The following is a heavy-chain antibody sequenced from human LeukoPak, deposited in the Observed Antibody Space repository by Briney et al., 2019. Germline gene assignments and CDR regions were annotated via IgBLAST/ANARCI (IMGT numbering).Heavy chain of an antibody. V-gene: IGHV4-38-2*02. J-gene: IGHJ4*02. CDR3: ARDWNVDIVAVYYFDY. Sequence: SETLSLTCTVSGYSISSGYYWGWLRQPPGKGLEWIGSIYHSGSTYYNPSLKSRVTISVDTSKNQFSLKLSSVTAADTAVYYCARDWNVDIVAVYYFDYWGQGTLVTVSS. CDR2: IYHSGST. D-gene: IGHD5-12*01. CDR1: GYSISSGYY.